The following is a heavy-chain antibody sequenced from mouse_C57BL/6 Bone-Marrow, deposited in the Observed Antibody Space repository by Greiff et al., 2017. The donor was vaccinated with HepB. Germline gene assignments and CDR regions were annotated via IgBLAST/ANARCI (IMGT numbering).Heavy chain of an antibody. Sequence: EVQLVESGGGLVKPGGSLKLSCAASGFTFSSYAMSWVRQTPEKRLEWVATISDGGSYTYYPDNVKGRFTISRDNAKNNLYLQMSHLKSEDTAMYYCARVSYDYEGFAYWGQGTLVTVSA. D-gene: IGHD2-4*01. V-gene: IGHV5-4*01. J-gene: IGHJ3*01. CDR2: ISDGGSYT. CDR1: GFTFSSYA. CDR3: ARVSYDYEGFAY.